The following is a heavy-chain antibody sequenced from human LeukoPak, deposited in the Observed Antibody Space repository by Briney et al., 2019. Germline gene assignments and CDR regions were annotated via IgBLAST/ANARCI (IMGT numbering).Heavy chain of an antibody. D-gene: IGHD6-6*01. CDR2: ISYDGSNK. Sequence: PGGSLRLSCAASGFTFSSYAMHWVRQAPGKGLEWVAVISYDGSNKYYADSVKGRFTISRDNSKNTLYLQMNSLRAEDTAVYYCAKSPYSSFTFDYWGQGTLVTVSS. CDR3: AKSPYSSFTFDY. V-gene: IGHV3-30-3*02. J-gene: IGHJ4*02. CDR1: GFTFSSYA.